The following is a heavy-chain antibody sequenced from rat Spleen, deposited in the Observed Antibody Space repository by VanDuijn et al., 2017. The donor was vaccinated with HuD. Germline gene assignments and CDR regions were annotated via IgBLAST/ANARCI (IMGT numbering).Heavy chain of an antibody. J-gene: IGHJ2*01. D-gene: IGHD1-6*01. CDR3: ARRHYGYTDYFDY. V-gene: IGHV5-25*01. Sequence: EVQLVESDGGLVQPGRSLKLSCVVSGFTFSNYYMAWVRQAPTKGLEWVASITTGGGNTYYRDSVKGRFTISRDNTKSTLYLQMNSLRSEDTATYYCARRHYGYTDYFDYWGQGVMVTVSS. CDR1: GFTFSNYY. CDR2: ITTGGGNT.